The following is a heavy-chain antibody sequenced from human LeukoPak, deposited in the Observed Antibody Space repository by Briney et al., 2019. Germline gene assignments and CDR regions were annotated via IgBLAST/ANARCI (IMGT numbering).Heavy chain of an antibody. J-gene: IGHJ4*02. CDR3: ARGSYYHFDY. CDR2: IYYSGSN. CDR1: GGSISSYY. V-gene: IGHV4-59*01. D-gene: IGHD3-10*01. Sequence: SETLSLTCTVSGGSISSYYLSWIRQPPGKGLEWVGYIYYSGSNKYNPSPNSGVTISVATSKNQFSLKMSSVTASDTAVYYCARGSYYHFDYWGQGTLVTVSS.